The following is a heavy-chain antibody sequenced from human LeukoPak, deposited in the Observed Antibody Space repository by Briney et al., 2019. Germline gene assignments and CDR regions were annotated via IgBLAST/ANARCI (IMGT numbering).Heavy chain of an antibody. V-gene: IGHV3-7*01. CDR1: GFTFGSYW. J-gene: IGHJ6*03. Sequence: GGSLRLSCAASGFTFGSYWMSWVRQAPGKGLEWVANIKQDGSEKYYVDSVKGRFTISRDNAKNSLYLQTNSLRAEDTAVYYCAREDIVVVPAAKRSYYYYMDVWGKGTTVTVSS. CDR2: IKQDGSEK. CDR3: AREDIVVVPAAKRSYYYYMDV. D-gene: IGHD2-2*01.